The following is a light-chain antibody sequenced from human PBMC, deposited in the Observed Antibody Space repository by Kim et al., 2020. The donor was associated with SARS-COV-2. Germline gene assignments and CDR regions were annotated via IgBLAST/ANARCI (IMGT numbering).Light chain of an antibody. Sequence: QSALTQPASVSGSPGQSITISCTGTSSDVGSYNLVSWYQQHPGKAPKLMIYEVSKRPSGVSNRFSGSKSGNTASLTISGLQAEDEADYYCCSYAGSYDFGTGTKVTVL. CDR1: SSDVGSYNL. J-gene: IGLJ1*01. CDR2: EVS. CDR3: CSYAGSYD. V-gene: IGLV2-23*02.